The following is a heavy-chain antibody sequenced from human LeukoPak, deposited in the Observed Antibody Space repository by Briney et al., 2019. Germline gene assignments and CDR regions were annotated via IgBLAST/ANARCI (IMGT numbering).Heavy chain of an antibody. V-gene: IGHV4-34*01. CDR3: ARESPYGSAPHYYYYMDV. CDR2: INHSGST. Sequence: SETLSLTCAVYGGSFSGYYWSWIRQPPGKGLEWIGEINHSGSTNYNPSLKSRVTISVDTSKNQFSLKLSSVTAADTAVYYCARESPYGSAPHYYYYMDVWGKGTTVTISS. J-gene: IGHJ6*03. CDR1: GGSFSGYY. D-gene: IGHD3-10*01.